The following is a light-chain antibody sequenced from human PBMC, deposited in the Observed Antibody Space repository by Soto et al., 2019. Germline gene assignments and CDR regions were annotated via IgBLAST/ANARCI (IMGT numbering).Light chain of an antibody. CDR2: DVY. V-gene: IGLV2-14*03. J-gene: IGLJ1*01. CDR3: TAYTASSPFYV. CDR1: RTDGDGHDY. Sequence: QSYLTQPASVSGSPGQSIAISCIGVRTDGDGHDYVSWYQQHTGQAPQLIIYDVYNRPSGVSDRFSGSKSGNTASLVISGLQAEDEADYCCTAYTASSPFYVFGAGTKLTVL.